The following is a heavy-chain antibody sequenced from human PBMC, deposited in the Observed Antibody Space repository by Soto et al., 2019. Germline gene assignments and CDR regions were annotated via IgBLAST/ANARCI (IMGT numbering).Heavy chain of an antibody. CDR1: GGTFSSYT. CDR3: AQKSLSGYSSSSPYYYYYYMDV. D-gene: IGHD6-6*01. J-gene: IGHJ6*03. Sequence: AASVKVSCKASGGTFSSYTISWVRQAPGQGLEWMGRIIPILGIANYAQKFQGRVTITADKSTSTAYMELSSLRSEDTAVYYCAQKSLSGYSSSSPYYYYYYMDVWGKGTTVTVSS. V-gene: IGHV1-69*02. CDR2: IIPILGIA.